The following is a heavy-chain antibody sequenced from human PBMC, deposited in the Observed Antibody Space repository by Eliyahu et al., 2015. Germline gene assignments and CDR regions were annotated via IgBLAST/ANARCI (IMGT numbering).Heavy chain of an antibody. D-gene: IGHD4-23*01. J-gene: IGHJ4*02. V-gene: IGHV4-39*01. CDR2: ISYSGNT. CDR3: ARSDYGGRNGAMAWGY. Sequence: QLQLQESGPGLVKPSETLSLTCTVSGGSISSSSYYWGWIRQPPGMGLEWIASISYSGNTFYNPSLKSRVTISVDTSKSQFSLSVNSVTAADTAVYYCARSDYGGRNGAMAWGYWGQGTLVTVSS. CDR1: GGSISSSSYY.